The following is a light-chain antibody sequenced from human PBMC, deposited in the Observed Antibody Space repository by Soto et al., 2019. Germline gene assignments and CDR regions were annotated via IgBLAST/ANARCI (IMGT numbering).Light chain of an antibody. CDR2: DAS. Sequence: DIQMTQSPSTLSASVGDRVTITCRASKNINTWVAWYQQKPGKAPKLLIYDASSLESGVPSRVSGSGSGTEFTLTISSLQPDDFATYYCQPYNSYSRTFGQGTKVEIK. CDR3: QPYNSYSRT. J-gene: IGKJ1*01. CDR1: KNINTW. V-gene: IGKV1-5*01.